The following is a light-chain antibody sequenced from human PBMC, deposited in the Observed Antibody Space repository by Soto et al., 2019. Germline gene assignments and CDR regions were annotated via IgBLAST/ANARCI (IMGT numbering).Light chain of an antibody. CDR1: TSNIGAGYD. V-gene: IGLV1-40*01. Sequence: QSVLTQPPSVSGAPGQRVTLSCTGSTSNIGAGYDVHWYQHLPGTAPKLLIYGNINRPSGVPDRFSGSKSGTSASLAITGLQAEDEADYYCQSYDNSLSGWVFGGGTKLTVL. CDR2: GNI. CDR3: QSYDNSLSGWV. J-gene: IGLJ3*02.